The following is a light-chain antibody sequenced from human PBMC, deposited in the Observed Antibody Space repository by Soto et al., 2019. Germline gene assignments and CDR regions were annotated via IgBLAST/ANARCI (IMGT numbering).Light chain of an antibody. J-gene: IGKJ2*01. CDR1: QSVLYSSNNKNY. CDR2: WAS. V-gene: IGKV4-1*01. CDR3: QQYYSIPQT. Sequence: DIVMTQSPDSLAVSLGERATINCKSSQSVLYSSNNKNYLAWYQRKPGQPPKLLIYWASTRESGVPDRFSGSGSGTDFTLTISSLQAEDVAVYYCQQYYSIPQTFGQGTKLEIK.